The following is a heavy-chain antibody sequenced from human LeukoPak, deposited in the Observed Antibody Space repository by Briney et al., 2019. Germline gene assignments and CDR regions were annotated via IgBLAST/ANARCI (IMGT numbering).Heavy chain of an antibody. CDR1: GGSISSSSYY. Sequence: SETLPLTCTVSGGSISSSSYYWGWIRQPPGKGLEWIGSIYYSGSTYYNPSLKSRVTISVDTSKNQFSLKLSSVTAADTAVYYCASYCGGDCYDAFDIWGQGTMVTVSS. J-gene: IGHJ3*02. V-gene: IGHV4-39*01. D-gene: IGHD2-21*02. CDR2: IYYSGST. CDR3: ASYCGGDCYDAFDI.